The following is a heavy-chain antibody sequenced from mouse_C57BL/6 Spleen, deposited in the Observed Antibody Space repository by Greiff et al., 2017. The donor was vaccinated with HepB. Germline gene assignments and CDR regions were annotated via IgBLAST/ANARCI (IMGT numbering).Heavy chain of an antibody. V-gene: IGHV10-3*01. CDR2: IRSKSSNYAT. Sequence: EVQRVESGGGLVQPKGSLKLSCAASGFTFNTYAMHWVRQAPGKGLEWVARIRSKSSNYATYYADSVKDRFTISRDDSQSMLYLQMNNLKTEDTAMYYCVRADYGSSPYYAMDYWGQGTSVTVSS. J-gene: IGHJ4*01. CDR3: VRADYGSSPYYAMDY. CDR1: GFTFNTYA. D-gene: IGHD1-1*01.